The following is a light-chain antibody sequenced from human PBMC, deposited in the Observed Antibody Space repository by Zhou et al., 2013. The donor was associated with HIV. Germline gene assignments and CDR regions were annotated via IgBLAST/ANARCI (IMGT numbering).Light chain of an antibody. CDR3: QQYNNWPPPMYT. CDR1: QSISSY. J-gene: IGKJ2*01. Sequence: EIVMTQSPATLSVSPGERATLSCRASQSISSYLAWYQQKPGQAPRLLIYGASTRATGIPARFSGSGSGTELTLTISSLQSEDIAIYYCQQYNNWPPPMYTFGQGTKLEIK. CDR2: GAS. V-gene: IGKV3-15*01.